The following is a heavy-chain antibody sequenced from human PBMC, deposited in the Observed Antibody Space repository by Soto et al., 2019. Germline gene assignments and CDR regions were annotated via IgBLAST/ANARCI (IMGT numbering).Heavy chain of an antibody. V-gene: IGHV4-39*01. CDR1: GGSISRGGYY. CDR2: IYYSGST. D-gene: IGHD6-6*01. CDR3: ARQPRKYSSSPTLFGY. Sequence: SETLSLTCTVSGGSISRGGYYWGWMRHPQGKGLEWIGSIYYSGSTYYNPYLKSRDTISVDTSKNQFSLKRSSVTAADRAVYYCARQPRKYSSSPTLFGYWGQGILVAVSS. J-gene: IGHJ4*02.